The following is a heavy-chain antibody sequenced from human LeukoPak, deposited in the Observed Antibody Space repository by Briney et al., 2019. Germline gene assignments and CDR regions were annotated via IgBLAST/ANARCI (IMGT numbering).Heavy chain of an antibody. Sequence: SETLSLTCTVSGGSISSYYWSWIRQPAGKGLEWIGRIYTSGSTNYNPSLKSRVTMSVDTSKNQFSLKLSSVTAADTAVYYCATQIYDILTGYYSKTRPNWFDPWGQGTLVTVSS. D-gene: IGHD3-9*01. CDR3: ATQIYDILTGYYSKTRPNWFDP. V-gene: IGHV4-4*07. CDR1: GGSISSYY. J-gene: IGHJ5*02. CDR2: IYTSGST.